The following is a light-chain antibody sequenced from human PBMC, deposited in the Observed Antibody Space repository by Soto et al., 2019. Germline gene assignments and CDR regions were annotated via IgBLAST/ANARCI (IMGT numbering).Light chain of an antibody. CDR1: QSISSY. Sequence: DIQMTQSPSTLSASVGDRVTITCRASQSISSYLNWYQQKPGKAPKLLIYAASTLQGGVPSRFSGSGSGTDFTLTISSLHREDFATYFCQQSYNTPRTFGQGTKVDIK. V-gene: IGKV1-39*01. J-gene: IGKJ1*01. CDR2: AAS. CDR3: QQSYNTPRT.